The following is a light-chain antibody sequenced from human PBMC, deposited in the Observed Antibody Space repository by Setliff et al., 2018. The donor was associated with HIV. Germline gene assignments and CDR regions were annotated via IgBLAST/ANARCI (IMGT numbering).Light chain of an antibody. CDR2: DVN. CDR3: SSYTTISTFV. V-gene: IGLV2-14*03. CDR1: SSDVGGYNY. Sequence: QSALAQPASVSGSPGQWITISCTGTSSDVGGYNYVSWYQHHPGKAPKLMIYDVNKRPSGVSNRFSGSKSGNTASLTISGLQAEDEADYYCSSYTTISTFVFGTGTKVTV. J-gene: IGLJ1*01.